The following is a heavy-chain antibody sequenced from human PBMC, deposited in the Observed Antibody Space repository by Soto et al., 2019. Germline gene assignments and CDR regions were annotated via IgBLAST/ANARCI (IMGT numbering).Heavy chain of an antibody. Sequence: SVKVSCKASGGTFSSYAISWVRQAPGQGLEWMGGIIPIFGTANYAQKFQGRVTITADESTSTAYMELISLRSEDTAVYYCAREEEQQLVLFDYWGQGTLVTVAS. CDR1: GGTFSSYA. CDR3: AREEEQQLVLFDY. J-gene: IGHJ4*02. V-gene: IGHV1-69*13. CDR2: IIPIFGTA. D-gene: IGHD6-13*01.